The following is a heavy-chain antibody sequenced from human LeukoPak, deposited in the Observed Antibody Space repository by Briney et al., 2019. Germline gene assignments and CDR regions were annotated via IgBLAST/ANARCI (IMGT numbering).Heavy chain of an antibody. D-gene: IGHD6-6*01. CDR2: FYYSEST. V-gene: IGHV4-39*01. CDR1: GGSISSSSYY. Sequence: SETLSLTCTVSGGSISSSSYYWGWIRQPPGKGLEWIGSFYYSESTYYNPSLKSRVAISVDTSKNQFSLKLDSVTAADTAVYYCARSNPFVRSPHLWGQGTLVTLSS. CDR3: ARSNPFVRSPHL. J-gene: IGHJ4*02.